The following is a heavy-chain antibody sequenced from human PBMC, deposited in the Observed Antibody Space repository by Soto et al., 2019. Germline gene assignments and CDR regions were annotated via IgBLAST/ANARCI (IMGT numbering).Heavy chain of an antibody. CDR2: INAGNGNT. CDR3: ARAGPVLRYFDWLSDY. CDR1: GYTFTSYA. Sequence: VASVKVSCKASGYTFTSYAMHWVRQAPGQRLEWMGWINAGNGNTKYSQKFQGRVTITRDTSASTAYMELSSLRSEDTAVYYCARAGPVLRYFDWLSDYWGQGTLVTVSS. J-gene: IGHJ4*02. D-gene: IGHD3-9*01. V-gene: IGHV1-3*01.